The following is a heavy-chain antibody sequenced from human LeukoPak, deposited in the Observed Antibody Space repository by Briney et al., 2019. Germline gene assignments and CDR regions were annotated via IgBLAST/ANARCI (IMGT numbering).Heavy chain of an antibody. CDR1: GYTLTELS. D-gene: IGHD3-22*01. V-gene: IGHV1-24*01. Sequence: ASVKVSCKVSGYTLTELSMHWVRQAPGKELEGMGGFDPEDGETIYAQKFQGRVTMTEDTSTDTEYMELRSMRSEDTAVYYCASTPRQDSSGYYYYWGQGTLVTVSS. CDR3: ASTPRQDSSGYYYY. CDR2: FDPEDGET. J-gene: IGHJ4*02.